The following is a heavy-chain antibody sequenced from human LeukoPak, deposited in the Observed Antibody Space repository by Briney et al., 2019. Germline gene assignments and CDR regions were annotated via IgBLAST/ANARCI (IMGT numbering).Heavy chain of an antibody. CDR2: IYYSGST. D-gene: IGHD1-26*01. CDR1: GGSISSSSYY. Sequence: SETLSLTCTVSGGSISSSSYYWGWIRQPPGKGLEWIGYIYYSGSTNYNPSLKSRVTMSVDTSKNQFSLKLSSVTAADTAVYYCARGSARGAFDIWGQGTMVTVSS. CDR3: ARGSARGAFDI. V-gene: IGHV4-61*05. J-gene: IGHJ3*02.